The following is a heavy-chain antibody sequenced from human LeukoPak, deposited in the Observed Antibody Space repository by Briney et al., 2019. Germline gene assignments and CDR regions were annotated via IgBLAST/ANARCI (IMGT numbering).Heavy chain of an antibody. V-gene: IGHV5-51*01. D-gene: IGHD1-26*01. J-gene: IGHJ5*02. CDR2: IWPGDSDT. Sequence: GESLKISCKISGYDFTTYWIGWVRQMPGKGLECMGIIWPGDSDTRYSPSFQGQVTISADKTISTVYLQWSSLKVSDTAIYYCARRGRGDWFDPWGQGTLVTVSS. CDR3: ARRGRGDWFDP. CDR1: GYDFTTYW.